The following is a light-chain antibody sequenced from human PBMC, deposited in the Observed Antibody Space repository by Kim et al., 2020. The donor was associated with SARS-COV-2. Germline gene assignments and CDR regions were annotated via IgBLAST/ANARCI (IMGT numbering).Light chain of an antibody. Sequence: GHSITISCTGTSSDVGGYNYVSWYQQHPGKAPKLMIYDVYSRPSGVSNRFSGSKSGNTASLTISGLQAEDEADYFCSSYTSSNTYVFGTGTKVTVL. J-gene: IGLJ1*01. CDR1: SSDVGGYNY. CDR2: DVY. CDR3: SSYTSSNTYV. V-gene: IGLV2-14*03.